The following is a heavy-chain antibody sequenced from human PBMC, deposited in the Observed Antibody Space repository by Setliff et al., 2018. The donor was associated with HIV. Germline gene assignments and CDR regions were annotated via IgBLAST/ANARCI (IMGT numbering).Heavy chain of an antibody. CDR2: INAGNGNT. CDR1: GYTFTDYA. V-gene: IGHV1-3*01. D-gene: IGHD5-12*01. Sequence: ASVKVSCKASGYTFTDYAIYWMRQAPGQRLEWLGWINAGNGNTEYSQNFQGRVTISRDTSASTAYMELSSLRSEDMAVYYCARDSAIVTTIIDHYYGMDVWGQGTTVTVSS. J-gene: IGHJ6*02. CDR3: ARDSAIVTTIIDHYYGMDV.